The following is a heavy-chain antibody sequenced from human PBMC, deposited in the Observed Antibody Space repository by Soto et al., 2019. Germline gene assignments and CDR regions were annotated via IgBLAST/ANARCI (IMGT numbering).Heavy chain of an antibody. J-gene: IGHJ5*02. CDR2: IYYSGST. D-gene: IGHD2-2*01. Sequence: QLQLQESGPGLVKPSETLSLTCTVSGGSISSSSYYWGWIRQPPGKGLEWIGSIYYSGSTYYNPSLKSRVTISVDTSKNQFSLKLSSVTAADTAVYYCARPHCSSTSCYPNNWFDPWGQGTLVTVSS. CDR1: GGSISSSSYY. V-gene: IGHV4-39*01. CDR3: ARPHCSSTSCYPNNWFDP.